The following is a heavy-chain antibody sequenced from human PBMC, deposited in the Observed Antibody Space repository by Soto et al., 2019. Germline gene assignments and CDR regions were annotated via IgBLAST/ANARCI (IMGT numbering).Heavy chain of an antibody. CDR2: ISAYNGNT. CDR1: GYTVTSYG. Sequence: XXVKVFCKASGYTVTSYGISGVRQAPGQGLEWMGWISAYNGNTNYAQKLQGRVTMTTDTSTSTAYMELRRLRSDYTAVYYCARDCAASGHFYYCGQATLATVSS. V-gene: IGHV1-18*01. J-gene: IGHJ4*02. CDR3: ARDCAASGHFYY. D-gene: IGHD6-13*01.